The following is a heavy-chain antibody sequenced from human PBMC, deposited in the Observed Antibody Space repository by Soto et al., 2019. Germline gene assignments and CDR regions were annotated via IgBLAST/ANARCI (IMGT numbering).Heavy chain of an antibody. CDR2: IFPKTGGI. Sequence: ASVTVYYSDSGNTSTSPTYHMHWVRQAPGQGREWMGWIFPKTGGIYYAQKFQGRVTMTRDTSITTVYMELSSLRSEDTAVYYCARDGPVYYDSSGYYHGDYFDYWGQGTLVTVSS. D-gene: IGHD3-22*01. CDR3: ARDGPVYYDSSGYYHGDYFDY. J-gene: IGHJ4*02. V-gene: IGHV1-2*02. CDR1: GNTSTSPTYH.